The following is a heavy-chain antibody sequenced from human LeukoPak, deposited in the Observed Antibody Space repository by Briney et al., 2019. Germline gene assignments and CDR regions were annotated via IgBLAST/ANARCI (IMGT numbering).Heavy chain of an antibody. CDR1: GGTFSSYA. Sequence: SVKVSCKASGGTFSSYAISWVRQAPGQGLEWMGRIIPIFGTANYAQKFQGRVTITTDESTSTPYMELSSLRSEDTAVYYCARDLGPEDWFDPWGQGTLVTVSS. V-gene: IGHV1-69*05. CDR3: ARDLGPEDWFDP. CDR2: IIPIFGTA. J-gene: IGHJ5*02.